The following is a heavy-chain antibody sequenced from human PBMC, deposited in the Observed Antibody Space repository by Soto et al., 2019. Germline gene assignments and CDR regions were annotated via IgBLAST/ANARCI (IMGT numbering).Heavy chain of an antibody. CDR3: ARDGYYDFWSGYLGSFGYFDY. V-gene: IGHV3-30-3*01. CDR2: ISYDGSNK. CDR1: GFTFSSYA. Sequence: QVQLVESGGGVVQPGRSLRPSCAASGFTFSSYAMHWVRQAPGKGLEWVAVISYDGSNKYYADSVKGRFTISRDNSKNPLYLQMNSLRAEDTAVYYCARDGYYDFWSGYLGSFGYFDYWGQGSLVTVSS. D-gene: IGHD3-3*01. J-gene: IGHJ4*02.